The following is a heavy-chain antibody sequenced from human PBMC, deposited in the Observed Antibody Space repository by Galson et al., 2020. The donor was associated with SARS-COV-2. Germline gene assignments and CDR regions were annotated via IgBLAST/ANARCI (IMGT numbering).Heavy chain of an antibody. J-gene: IGHJ4*02. CDR1: GVSISRGYY. CDR2: IYYTGST. D-gene: IGHD2-2*02. Sequence: SETLSLTCNVSGVSISRGYYWGSIRQPPGKGLEWIGTIYYTGSTYYNPSFKSRVSISIDTAKNQFSLKLSTVTASDTAVYYCARALPHMVVVPVAIGGDWGQGTLVTVSS. CDR3: ARALPHMVVVPVAIGGD. V-gene: IGHV4-38-2*02.